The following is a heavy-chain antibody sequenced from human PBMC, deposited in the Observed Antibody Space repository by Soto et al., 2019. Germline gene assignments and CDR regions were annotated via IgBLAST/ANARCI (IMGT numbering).Heavy chain of an antibody. J-gene: IGHJ5*02. D-gene: IGHD3-16*01. V-gene: IGHV3-73*01. CDR1: GFAFSGSA. CDR2: IRSKGHNYAT. Sequence: PGGSLRLSCAASGFAFSGSAMYWVRQASGKGPEWVGRIRSKGHNYATEYAASVKGRFNISRDDSKNTAYLQMNSLQTEDTAVYYCTRDLFSYDYSGILWFDPWGQGTLVTVSS. CDR3: TRDLFSYDYSGILWFDP.